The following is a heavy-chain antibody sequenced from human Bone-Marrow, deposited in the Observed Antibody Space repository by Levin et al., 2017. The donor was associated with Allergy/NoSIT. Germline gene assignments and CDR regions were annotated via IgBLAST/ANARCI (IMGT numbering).Heavy chain of an antibody. CDR1: GFTFTDFA. J-gene: IGHJ5*02. V-gene: IGHV3-23*01. CDR3: SKGGRGSIWYNYFDP. D-gene: IGHD3-3*02. CDR2: ITGTGGST. Sequence: GGSLRLFCAASGFTFTDFAMSWVRQAPGKGLEWVAGITGTGGSTSYGDSGKGRFTISRDNFNSSLYLHMNSLRAEDTAIYYCSKGGRGSIWYNYFDPWGQGTPVTVSS.